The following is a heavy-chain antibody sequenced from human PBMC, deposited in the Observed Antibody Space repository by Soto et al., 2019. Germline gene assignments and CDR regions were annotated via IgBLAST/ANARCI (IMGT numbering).Heavy chain of an antibody. V-gene: IGHV1-18*01. CDR3: AREAVDSGYTREYYFDY. D-gene: IGHD5-18*01. Sequence: ASVKVSCKASGYTFTSYGISWVRQAPGQGLEWMGWISAYNGNTNYAQKLQGRVTMTTDTSTSTAYMELRSLRSDDTAVYYCAREAVDSGYTREYYFDYWGQGNLVTVSS. J-gene: IGHJ4*02. CDR1: GYTFTSYG. CDR2: ISAYNGNT.